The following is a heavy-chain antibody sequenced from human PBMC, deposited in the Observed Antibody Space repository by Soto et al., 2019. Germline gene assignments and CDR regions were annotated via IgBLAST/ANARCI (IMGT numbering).Heavy chain of an antibody. V-gene: IGHV3-53*04. CDR2: IYSGGST. CDR1: GFTVSSNY. J-gene: IGHJ6*03. D-gene: IGHD4-17*01. Sequence: GGSLRLSCAASGFTVSSNYMSWVRQAPGKGLEWVSVIYSGGSTYYADSVKGRFTISRHNSKNTLNLQMNSLRAEDTAVYYCARDGGLTTVGPYYYYYMDVWGKGTTVTVSS. CDR3: ARDGGLTTVGPYYYYYMDV.